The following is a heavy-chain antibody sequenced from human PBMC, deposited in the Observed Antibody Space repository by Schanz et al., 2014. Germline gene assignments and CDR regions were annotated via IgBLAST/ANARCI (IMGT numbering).Heavy chain of an antibody. CDR2: LSGGSSYI. J-gene: IGHJ4*02. V-gene: IGHV3-21*01. D-gene: IGHD3-16*01. Sequence: EVQLVESGGGLVKPGGSLRLSCAASGFSFSDYSMSWVRQAPGKGLEWVSSLSGGSSYIFYTDSVKGRFTISRDNARYSLYLQMSSLRAEDTAVYYCARGTPFLCDYWGQGTLVTVSS. CDR1: GFSFSDYS. CDR3: ARGTPFLCDY.